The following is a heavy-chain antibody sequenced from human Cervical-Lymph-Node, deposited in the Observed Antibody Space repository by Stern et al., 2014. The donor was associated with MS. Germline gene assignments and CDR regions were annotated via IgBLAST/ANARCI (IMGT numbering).Heavy chain of an antibody. V-gene: IGHV1-69*06. J-gene: IGHJ4*02. CDR3: ARDVSVAGAQTFDY. CDR2: IIPIFGTA. CDR1: GGTFSSYA. D-gene: IGHD6-19*01. Sequence: QVQLVESGAEVKKPGSSVKVSCKASGGTFSSYAISWVRQAPGQGLEWMGGIIPIFGTANYAQKFQGRVTITAEKSTSTAYMELSSLRSEDTAVYYCARDVSVAGAQTFDYWGQGTLVTVSS.